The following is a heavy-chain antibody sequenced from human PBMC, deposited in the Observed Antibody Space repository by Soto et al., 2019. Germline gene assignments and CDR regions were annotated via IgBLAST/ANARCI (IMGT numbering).Heavy chain of an antibody. Sequence: ALQISGEGCGDRVTSYWSSWERQMTGKGLEWMGRIDPSDSYTNYSPSFQGHVTISADKSISTAYLQWSSLKASDTAMYYCARPILTGYHAFDIWGQGTMVTVSS. V-gene: IGHV5-10-1*01. CDR3: ARPILTGYHAFDI. D-gene: IGHD3-9*01. J-gene: IGHJ3*02. CDR2: IDPSDSYT. CDR1: GDRVTSYW.